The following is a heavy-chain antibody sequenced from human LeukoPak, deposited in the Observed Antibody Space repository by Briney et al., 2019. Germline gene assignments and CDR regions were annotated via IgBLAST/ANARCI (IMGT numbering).Heavy chain of an antibody. CDR1: GYSFSDYY. CDR3: ARAGGTYYYESSGYYYQNWFDS. V-gene: IGHV1-2*06. CDR2: INSNSGGT. J-gene: IGHJ5*01. Sequence: GESLKISCKGSGYSFSDYYMHWVRQAPGQGLEWMGRINSNSGGTGFAEKFRGRVTMTRDTSISTAYMELSRLTSDDTAVYYCARAGGTYYYESSGYYYQNWFDSWGQGTLVTVSS. D-gene: IGHD3-22*01.